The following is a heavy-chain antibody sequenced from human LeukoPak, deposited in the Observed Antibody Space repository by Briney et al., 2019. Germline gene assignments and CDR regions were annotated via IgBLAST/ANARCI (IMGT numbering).Heavy chain of an antibody. J-gene: IGHJ4*02. V-gene: IGHV1-8*01. Sequence: VASVKVSCKASGYTFSNFDINWVRQAPGQGLEWMGWMNPVSGDAGSAQKFQGRVTLTRNTSISTAYMELSSLRSDDTALYYCARPQGHGGIWGQGTLVTVSS. CDR3: ARPQGHGGI. CDR1: GYTFSNFD. CDR2: MNPVSGDA. D-gene: IGHD3-16*01.